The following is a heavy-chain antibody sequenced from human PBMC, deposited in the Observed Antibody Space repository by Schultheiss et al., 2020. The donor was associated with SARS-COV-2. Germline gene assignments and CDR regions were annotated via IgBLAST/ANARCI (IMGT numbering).Heavy chain of an antibody. V-gene: IGHV5-51*01. J-gene: IGHJ6*02. Sequence: GESLKISCKGSGYSFTSYWISWVRQMPGKGLEWMGIIYPGDSDTRYSPSFQGQVTISADKSISTAYLQWSSLKASDTAMYYCARHYYDFWTGRKYYYYGMDVWGQGTTVTVSS. CDR3: ARHYYDFWTGRKYYYYGMDV. D-gene: IGHD3-3*01. CDR2: IYPGDSDT. CDR1: GYSFTSYW.